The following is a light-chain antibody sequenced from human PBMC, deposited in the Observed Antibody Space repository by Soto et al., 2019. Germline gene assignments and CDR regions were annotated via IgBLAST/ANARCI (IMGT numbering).Light chain of an antibody. CDR3: QQYDSSPRT. CDR1: QSVSGY. Sequence: EIVLTQSPATLSLSPGERATLSCRASQSVSGYLAWYQQKPGQAPRLLISGASSRAADIPDRFSGSGSGTDFTLTINRLEPEDFAVYYCQQYDSSPRTFGQGTKV. J-gene: IGKJ1*01. CDR2: GAS. V-gene: IGKV3-20*01.